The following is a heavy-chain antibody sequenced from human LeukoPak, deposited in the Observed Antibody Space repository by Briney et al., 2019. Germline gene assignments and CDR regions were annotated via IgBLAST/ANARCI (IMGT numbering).Heavy chain of an antibody. CDR2: IRSDGSRT. CDR3: ARDPANYFVY. V-gene: IGHV3-74*01. J-gene: IGHJ4*02. CDR1: GFTFSNYW. Sequence: GGSLRLSCAPPGFTFSNYWMHGVRQAPGEGRGWVSRIRSDGSRTSYAASVKGRFTISRDNARNTLYLQMNSLRADDTAIYYCARDPANYFVYWGQGTLVTVS.